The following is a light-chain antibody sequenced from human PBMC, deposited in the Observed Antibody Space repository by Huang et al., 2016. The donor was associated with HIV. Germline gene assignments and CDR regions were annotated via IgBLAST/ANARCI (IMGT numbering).Light chain of an antibody. CDR1: QSVSSN. CDR2: GAS. CDR3: QQYNNWPWT. Sequence: EKVMTQSPATLSVSPGERATLSCRASQSVSSNLAWYQQKPGQAPRLLMYGASTRATGIPARFSGSGSGTEFTLTISSLQSEDLAVYYCQQYNNWPWTFGQGTKVEIK. J-gene: IGKJ1*01. V-gene: IGKV3-15*01.